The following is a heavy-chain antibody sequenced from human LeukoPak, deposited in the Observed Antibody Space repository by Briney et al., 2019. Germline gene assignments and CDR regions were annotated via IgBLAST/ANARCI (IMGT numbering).Heavy chain of an antibody. CDR1: GFTFSSYE. V-gene: IGHV3-48*03. J-gene: IGHJ4*02. D-gene: IGHD5-18*01. Sequence: GGSLRLSCAASGFTFSSYEMNWVRRAPGKGLEWVSYISSSGSTIYYADSVKGRFTISRDNAKNSLYLQMNSLRAEDTAVYYCASGYSYGKVDYWGQGTLVTVSS. CDR3: ASGYSYGKVDY. CDR2: ISSSGSTI.